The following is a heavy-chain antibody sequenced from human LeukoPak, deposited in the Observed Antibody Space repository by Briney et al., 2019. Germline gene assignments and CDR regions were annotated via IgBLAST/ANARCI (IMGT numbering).Heavy chain of an antibody. D-gene: IGHD2-2*02. CDR3: ATAPILRGEGGEHYKFGMDV. J-gene: IGHJ6*02. V-gene: IGHV4-4*02. Sequence: SETLSLTCAVSVGSISSGNWWSWVRQSPGKGLEWIGEIYHNGTPNYSPSLKSRVTISADTFKNHFSLKLTSVTAADTAVYYCATAPILRGEGGEHYKFGMDVWGQGTTVIVSS. CDR2: IYHNGTP. CDR1: VGSISSGNW.